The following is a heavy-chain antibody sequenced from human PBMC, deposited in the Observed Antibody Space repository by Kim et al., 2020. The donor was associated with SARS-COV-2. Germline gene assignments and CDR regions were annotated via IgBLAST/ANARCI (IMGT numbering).Heavy chain of an antibody. Sequence: GGSLRLSCSASGFTFSSYAMHWVRQAPGKGLEYVSAISSNGGSTYYADSVKGRFTISRDNSKNTLYLQMSSLRAEDTAVYYCVKEGDCSSTSCYYGPYYYYGMDVWGQGTTVTVSS. J-gene: IGHJ6*02. CDR3: VKEGDCSSTSCYYGPYYYYGMDV. V-gene: IGHV3-64D*09. CDR2: ISSNGGST. D-gene: IGHD2-2*01. CDR1: GFTFSSYA.